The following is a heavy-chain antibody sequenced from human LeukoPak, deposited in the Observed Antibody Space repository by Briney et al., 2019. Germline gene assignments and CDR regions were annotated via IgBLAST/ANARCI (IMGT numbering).Heavy chain of an antibody. CDR3: AREGRLLGAFDV. J-gene: IGHJ3*01. CDR2: IKPDGSHV. CDR1: GFTFSTYW. V-gene: IGHV3-7*01. Sequence: GGSLRLSCAASGFTFSTYWMNWVRQAPGKGLEWVGDIKPDGSHVYYVDSVKGRFSISRDNAQNSLYLQVSSLRAEDTAIYYCAREGRLLGAFDVWGQGTMVTVSS.